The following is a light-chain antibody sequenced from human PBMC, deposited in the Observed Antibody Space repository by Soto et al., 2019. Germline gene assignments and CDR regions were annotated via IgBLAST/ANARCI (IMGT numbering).Light chain of an antibody. J-gene: IGLJ1*01. CDR2: EVN. CDR1: SSDVGAYKD. V-gene: IGLV2-14*03. CDR3: SSCTRQSTYV. Sequence: QSALTQPASVSGSPGQSITISCTGTSSDVGAYKDVSWFQQYPGKVPKLIIYEVNDRPSGVSNRFSASKSGNTASLTISGLQAEDEDDYYCSSCTRQSTYVFGTGTKLTVL.